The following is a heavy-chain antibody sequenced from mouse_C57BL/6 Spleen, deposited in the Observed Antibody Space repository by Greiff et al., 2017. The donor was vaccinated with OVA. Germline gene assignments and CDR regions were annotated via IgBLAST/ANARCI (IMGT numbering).Heavy chain of an antibody. J-gene: IGHJ2*01. V-gene: IGHV1-53*01. CDR1: GNTFTSYW. Sequence: QVQLQQPGTELVKPGASVKLSCKASGNTFTSYWMHWVKQRPGQGLEWIGNINPSNGGTNYNEKFKSKATLTVDKSSSTAYRQLSSLTSEDSAVYYCARGAGVGRSYFDYWGQGTTLTVSS. CDR3: ARGAGVGRSYFDY. D-gene: IGHD4-1*01. CDR2: INPSNGGT.